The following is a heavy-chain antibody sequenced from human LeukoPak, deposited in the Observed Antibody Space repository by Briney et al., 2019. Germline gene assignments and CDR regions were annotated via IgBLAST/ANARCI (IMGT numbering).Heavy chain of an antibody. V-gene: IGHV1-69*05. CDR3: ARARGYYFDY. CDR1: GGTFSSYA. CDR2: ILPIFGKA. J-gene: IGHJ4*02. Sequence: SVKVSCKASGGTFSSYAISWVRQAPGQGLEWMGGILPIFGKANYAQKFQGRVTITTDESTSTAYMELSSLRSEDTAMYYCARARGYYFDYWGQGTLVTVSS.